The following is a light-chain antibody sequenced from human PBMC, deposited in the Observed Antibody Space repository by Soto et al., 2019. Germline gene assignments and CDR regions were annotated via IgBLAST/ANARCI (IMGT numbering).Light chain of an antibody. J-gene: IGLJ2*01. CDR2: DVS. CDR3: ISYTSSTVV. CDR1: SSDVGGYNY. Sequence: QSVLTQPASVSGSPGQSINISCTGTSSDVGGYNYVSWYQQHPGKAPKLMIYDVSNRPSGVSNRFSGSKSGNTASLTISGLQAEDEADYYCISYTSSTVVFGGGTQLTVL. V-gene: IGLV2-14*01.